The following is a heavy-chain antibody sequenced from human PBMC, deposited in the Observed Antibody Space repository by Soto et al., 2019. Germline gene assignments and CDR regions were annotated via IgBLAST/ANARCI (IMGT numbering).Heavy chain of an antibody. Sequence: QVPLVQSGAEVKKPGASVKVSCEASGYTFTRYPMYWVRQAPGQSLEWMGWINGGNGNTQLSQKFQGRVAITRDTSASTAYMERSSLTSEDTAMYYCARGHRGPWYLDRWGRGTLVTVSS. V-gene: IGHV1-3*01. J-gene: IGHJ2*01. CDR3: ARGHRGPWYLDR. CDR2: INGGNGNT. CDR1: GYTFTRYP.